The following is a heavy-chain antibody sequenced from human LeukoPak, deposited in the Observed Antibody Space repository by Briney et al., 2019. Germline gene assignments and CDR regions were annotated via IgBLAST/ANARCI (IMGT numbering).Heavy chain of an antibody. CDR3: ARDVIRGIRAYGY. D-gene: IGHD3-10*01. V-gene: IGHV3-48*03. CDR2: ISSSGSAI. Sequence: GGSLRLSCAGSGFMFTTYDMNWVRQAPGKGLQWVSYISSSGSAIYYADSVKGRFTVSRDNARNSLYLQMNSLRAEDTAVYYCARDVIRGIRAYGYWGQGTLVTVSS. J-gene: IGHJ4*02. CDR1: GFMFTTYD.